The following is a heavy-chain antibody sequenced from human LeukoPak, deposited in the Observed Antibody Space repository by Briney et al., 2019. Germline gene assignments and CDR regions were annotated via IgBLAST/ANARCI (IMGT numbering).Heavy chain of an antibody. CDR3: AREGIEGYFDY. V-gene: IGHV3-30-3*01. CDR2: ISYDGSNK. CDR1: GFTFSSYA. Sequence: GGSLRLSCAASGFTFSSYAMHWVRQAPGKELEWVAVISYDGSNKYYADSVKGRFTISRDNSKNTLYLQMNSLRAEDTAVYYCAREGIEGYFDYWGQGTLVTVSS. J-gene: IGHJ4*02. D-gene: IGHD1-26*01.